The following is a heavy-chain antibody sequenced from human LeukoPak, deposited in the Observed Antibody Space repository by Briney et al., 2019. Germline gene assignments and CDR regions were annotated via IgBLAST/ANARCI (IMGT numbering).Heavy chain of an antibody. V-gene: IGHV4-38-2*02. J-gene: IGHJ4*02. CDR1: QYSISNGYS. CDR3: ATFWGGLGWEY. D-gene: IGHD3-3*01. Sequence: SETLSHTCRVSQYSISNGYSWAWLRQPPGKGLQWIASITHLGDTHYNPSLERRLTISRDTSKNHYFLNLKSVTAGDTAIYYCATFWGGLGWEYWGQGSLVSVYS. CDR2: ITHLGDT.